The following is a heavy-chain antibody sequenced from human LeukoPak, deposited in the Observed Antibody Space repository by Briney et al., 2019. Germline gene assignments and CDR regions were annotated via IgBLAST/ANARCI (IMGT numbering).Heavy chain of an antibody. CDR3: AKERSGDYSAGDAFDI. CDR2: ISRSGDRT. Sequence: GGSLRLSCAASGFTLTSFAMSWVRQGPGKGLEWVSAISRSGDRTYYADSVKGRFTISRDSSKNTLYLQMKSLRVEDTAVYYCAKERSGDYSAGDAFDIWGQGTMVTVSS. V-gene: IGHV3-23*01. J-gene: IGHJ3*02. CDR1: GFTLTSFA. D-gene: IGHD4-11*01.